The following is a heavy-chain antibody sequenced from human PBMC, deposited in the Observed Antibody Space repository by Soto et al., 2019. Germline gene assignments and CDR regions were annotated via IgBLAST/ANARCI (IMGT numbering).Heavy chain of an antibody. CDR1: GFTFTNYP. V-gene: IGHV3-30-3*01. CDR2: ISYDGNTK. Sequence: QVQLVESGGGVVQPGRSLRLSCAASGFTFTNYPMHWVRQAPGKGLDWVAIISYDGNTKDSADSVKGRFTISRDISKNPLYRQINRLSPHETDVYYCARVAARYAAAWYVEFWGQGTLVTVSS. CDR3: ARVAARYAAAWYVEF. D-gene: IGHD6-6*01. J-gene: IGHJ4*01.